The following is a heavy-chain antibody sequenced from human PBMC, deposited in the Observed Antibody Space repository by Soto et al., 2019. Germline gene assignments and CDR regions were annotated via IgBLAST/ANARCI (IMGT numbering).Heavy chain of an antibody. CDR3: ATTTIFGVVITGYYAFDI. CDR1: GYTFTSYD. J-gene: IGHJ3*02. V-gene: IGHV1-8*01. D-gene: IGHD3-3*01. CDR2: FDPNSGET. Sequence: GASVKVSCKASGYTFTSYDINWVRQATGQGLEWMGCFDPNSGETIYAQKFQGRVTMTKDTSTDTAYMELSSLRSEDTAVYYCATTTIFGVVITGYYAFDIWGQGTMVTVSS.